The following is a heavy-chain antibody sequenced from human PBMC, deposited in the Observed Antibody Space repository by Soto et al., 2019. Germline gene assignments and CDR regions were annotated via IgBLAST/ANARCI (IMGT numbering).Heavy chain of an antibody. CDR3: AGRDGRWLPDCSDY. Sequence: EVQFLESGGNLVQPGGSLRLSCAASGVTFRHYAMSWVRQAPGKGLEWVSSISGGGDSTYYADSVKGRFTISRDNSKNTLYLQMNTLRAEDTAVYYCAGRDGRWLPDCSDYWGQGTLVTVSS. V-gene: IGHV3-23*01. J-gene: IGHJ4*02. CDR2: ISGGGDST. CDR1: GVTFRHYA. D-gene: IGHD3-22*01.